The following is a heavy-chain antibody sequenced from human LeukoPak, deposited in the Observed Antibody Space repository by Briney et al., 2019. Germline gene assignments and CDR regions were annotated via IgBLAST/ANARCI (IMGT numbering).Heavy chain of an antibody. CDR2: IRFDGSNK. CDR3: AREVLYYYGSGSYYRYFDY. D-gene: IGHD3-10*01. J-gene: IGHJ4*02. CDR1: EFTFSSYG. Sequence: GGSLRLSCAASEFTFSSYGMHWVRQAPGKGLEWVAFIRFDGSNKYYADSVKGRFTISRDNSKNTLYLQMNSLRAEDTAVYYCAREVLYYYGSGSYYRYFDYWGQGTLVTVSS. V-gene: IGHV3-30*02.